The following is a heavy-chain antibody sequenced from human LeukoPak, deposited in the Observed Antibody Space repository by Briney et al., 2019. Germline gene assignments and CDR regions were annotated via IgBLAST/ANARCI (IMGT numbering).Heavy chain of an antibody. CDR2: ISYDGSNK. CDR3: AREIAGYDFWSGYFDY. D-gene: IGHD3-3*01. V-gene: IGHV3-30-3*01. J-gene: IGHJ4*02. CDR1: GFTFSSYA. Sequence: GGSLRLSCAASGFTFSSYAMHWVRQAPGKGLEWVAVISYDGSNKYYADSVKGRFTISRDNSKNTLYLQMNSLRAEDTAVYYCAREIAGYDFWSGYFDYWGQGTLVTVSS.